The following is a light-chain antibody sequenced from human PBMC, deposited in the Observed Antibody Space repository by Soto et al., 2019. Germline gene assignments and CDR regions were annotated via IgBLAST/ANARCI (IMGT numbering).Light chain of an antibody. CDR2: SGD. V-gene: IGKV3-15*01. CDR1: ESVSSS. CDR3: QQRYSWLRA. Sequence: EVVVTQSPATRYVSPGESATRSCRATESVSSSVAWYQHKPGQSPRLVVYSGDKRAPGIPPRFSGSGYGTDFTLTISSLESDDFAIYYCQQRYSWLRAFGPGTKVDIK. J-gene: IGKJ1*01.